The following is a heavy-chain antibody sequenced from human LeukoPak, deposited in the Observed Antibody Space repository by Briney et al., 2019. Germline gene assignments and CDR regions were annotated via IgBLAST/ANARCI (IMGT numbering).Heavy chain of an antibody. V-gene: IGHV3-73*01. CDR3: SVTTRGYYYYYYMDV. CDR1: GFTFSGSA. Sequence: GGSLRLSCAASGFTFSGSAMHWVRQASGKGLEWVGRIRSKANSYATAYAALVKGRFTISRDDSKNTAYLQMNSLKTEDTAVYYCSVTTRGYYYYYYMDVWGKGTTVTVSS. D-gene: IGHD4-11*01. CDR2: IRSKANSYAT. J-gene: IGHJ6*03.